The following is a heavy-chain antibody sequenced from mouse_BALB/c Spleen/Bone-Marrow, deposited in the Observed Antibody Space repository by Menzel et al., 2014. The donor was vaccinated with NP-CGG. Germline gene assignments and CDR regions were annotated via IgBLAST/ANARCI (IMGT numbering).Heavy chain of an antibody. CDR1: GFSLTSYG. CDR3: ARGGYGYDGTFAY. Sequence: QVQLQQSGPGLVAPSQSLSITCTVSGFSLTSYGVHWIRQPPGKGLEWLGVIWAGGSANYKSALMSRLSISKDNSKSQVFLKMNSLQTDDTVMYYCARGGYGYDGTFAYWGQGTLVTVSA. J-gene: IGHJ3*01. D-gene: IGHD2-2*01. CDR2: IWAGGSA. V-gene: IGHV2-9*02.